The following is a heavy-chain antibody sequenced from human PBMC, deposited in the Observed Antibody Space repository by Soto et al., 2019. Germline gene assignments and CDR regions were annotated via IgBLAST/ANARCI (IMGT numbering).Heavy chain of an antibody. D-gene: IGHD2-15*01. V-gene: IGHV4-61*01. Sequence: SETLSLTCSVSGGSVSSGYYWNWIRQSPGKGLEWIGHLYYTGSTNYNPSLKSRVTISVDTSKNQFLLNLTSVTAADTAVYYCARGPIPVVRRYFDSWGQGIPVT. J-gene: IGHJ4*02. CDR1: GGSVSSGYY. CDR2: LYYTGST. CDR3: ARGPIPVVRRYFDS.